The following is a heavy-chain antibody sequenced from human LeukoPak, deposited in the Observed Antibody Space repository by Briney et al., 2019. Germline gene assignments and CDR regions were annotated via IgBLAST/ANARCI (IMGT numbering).Heavy chain of an antibody. J-gene: IGHJ4*02. CDR2: IYYSGST. CDR3: ARDGLSYGSGWLGVDY. D-gene: IGHD6-19*01. Sequence: PSETLSLTCTVSGGSISSSSYYWGWIRQPPGTGLEWIGSIYYSGSTYYNPSLKSRVTISIDTSKNQFSLKLSSVTAADTAVYYCARDGLSYGSGWLGVDYWGQGTLVTVSS. CDR1: GGSISSSSYY. V-gene: IGHV4-39*07.